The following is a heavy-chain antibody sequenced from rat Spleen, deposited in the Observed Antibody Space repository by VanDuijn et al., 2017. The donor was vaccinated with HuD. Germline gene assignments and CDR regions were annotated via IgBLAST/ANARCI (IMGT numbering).Heavy chain of an antibody. V-gene: IGHV5-29*01. D-gene: IGHD1-9*01. J-gene: IGHJ2*01. Sequence: EVQLVESGGDLVQPGRSLKLSCTASGFSFSNHGMAWVRQAPTRGLEWVATISYDGISVQYRDSVKGRFTISRDTAKRTLYLQIDSLRSEDTATYYCARAMGIPSPFDNWGQGVMVTVSS. CDR1: GFSFSNHG. CDR3: ARAMGIPSPFDN. CDR2: ISYDGISV.